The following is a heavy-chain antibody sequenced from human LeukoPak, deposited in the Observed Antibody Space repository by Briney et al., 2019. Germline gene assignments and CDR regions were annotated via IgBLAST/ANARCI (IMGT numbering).Heavy chain of an antibody. J-gene: IGHJ4*02. D-gene: IGHD3-22*01. CDR1: GFAFSSYA. CDR2: ISYDGSNK. V-gene: IGHV3-30-3*01. Sequence: PGGSLRLSCAASGFAFSSYAMHWVRQAPGKGLEWVAVISYDGSNKYYADSVKGRFTISRDNSKNTLYLQMHSLRDEDTAVYYCVKDGGGYYSTTYDYWGQGTPVTVSS. CDR3: VKDGGGYYSTTYDY.